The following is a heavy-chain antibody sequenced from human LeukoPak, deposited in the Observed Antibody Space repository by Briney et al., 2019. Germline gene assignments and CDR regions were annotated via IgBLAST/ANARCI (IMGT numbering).Heavy chain of an antibody. Sequence: GRSLRLSCAASGFTFHDYAMHWVRQAPGKGLEWVSGISWNSGNIVYADSVKGRFTISRGNAKNSLYLQMDSLRAEDMALYYCAKGQTIITMTTFDYWGQGTLVTVSS. CDR1: GFTFHDYA. CDR2: ISWNSGNI. V-gene: IGHV3-9*03. D-gene: IGHD4-17*01. CDR3: AKGQTIITMTTFDY. J-gene: IGHJ4*02.